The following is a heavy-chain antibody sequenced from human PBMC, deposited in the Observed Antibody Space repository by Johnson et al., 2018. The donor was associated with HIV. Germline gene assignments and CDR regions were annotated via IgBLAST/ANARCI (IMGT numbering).Heavy chain of an antibody. Sequence: VQVVESGGGLVQPGRSLRLSCTASGFTFGDYAMSWVRQAPGKGLEWVSYISSSGSTIYYADSVKGRFTISRDNAKNSLYLQMNSLRAEDTAVYYCARDSGGMYSSGWYGLGAFDIWGQGTMVTVSS. D-gene: IGHD6-19*01. J-gene: IGHJ3*02. CDR1: GFTFGDYA. CDR2: ISSSGSTI. V-gene: IGHV3-48*03. CDR3: ARDSGGMYSSGWYGLGAFDI.